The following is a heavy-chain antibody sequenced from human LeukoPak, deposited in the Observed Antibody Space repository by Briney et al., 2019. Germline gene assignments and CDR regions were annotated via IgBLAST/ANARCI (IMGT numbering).Heavy chain of an antibody. D-gene: IGHD3-10*01. CDR2: ISSNGGST. CDR1: GFTFSSYV. J-gene: IGHJ4*02. CDR3: AREGKAPGVDY. Sequence: GGSLRLSCAVSGFTFSSYVMHWVRQAPGKGLESVSAISSNGGSTYYADSVKGRFTISRDNSKNTLYLQMNSLRAEDTAVYYCAREGKAPGVDYWGQGTLVTVSS. V-gene: IGHV3-64*04.